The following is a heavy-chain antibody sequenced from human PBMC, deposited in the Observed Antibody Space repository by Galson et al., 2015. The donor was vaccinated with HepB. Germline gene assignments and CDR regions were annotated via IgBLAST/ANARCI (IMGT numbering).Heavy chain of an antibody. CDR1: GFTFSKAW. CDR2: IKSQSDGGTT. V-gene: IGHV3-15*01. CDR3: TTPGGYGYDDDFRSGYGMGV. Sequence: SLRLSCAASGFTFSKAWMSWVRQAPGKGLEWVGRIKSQSDGGTTDYAAPVKGRFTISRDDSENTLYLQMNSLTVEDTAVYYCTTPGGYGYDDDFRSGYGMGVWGQGTTVTVSS. J-gene: IGHJ6*02. D-gene: IGHD3-3*01.